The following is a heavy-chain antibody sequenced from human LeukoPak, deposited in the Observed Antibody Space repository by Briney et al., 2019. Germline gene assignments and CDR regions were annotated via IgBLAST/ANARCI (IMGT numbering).Heavy chain of an antibody. V-gene: IGHV3-64*01. CDR3: AREASVGLLDP. Sequence: GGSLRLSCAASGFTFSSYSMNWVRQAPGKGLEYVSAISSNGGSTYYANSVKGRFTISRDNSKNTLYLQMGSLRAEDMAVYYCAREASVGLLDPWGQGTLVTVSS. J-gene: IGHJ5*02. CDR2: ISSNGGST. CDR1: GFTFSSYS. D-gene: IGHD3/OR15-3a*01.